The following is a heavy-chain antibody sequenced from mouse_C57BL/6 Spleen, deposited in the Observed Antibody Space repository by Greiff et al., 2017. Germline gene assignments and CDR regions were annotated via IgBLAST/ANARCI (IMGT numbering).Heavy chain of an antibody. V-gene: IGHV2-3*01. D-gene: IGHD2-4*01. Sequence: QVQLKESGPGLVAPSQSLSITCTVSGFSLTSYGVSWVRQPPGKGLEWLGVIWGDGSTNYHSALLSRLSISKDNSKSQVFLKLNSLQTDDPATYYCAKHDYDPYYYAMDYWGQGTSVTVSS. J-gene: IGHJ4*01. CDR1: GFSLTSYG. CDR2: IWGDGST. CDR3: AKHDYDPYYYAMDY.